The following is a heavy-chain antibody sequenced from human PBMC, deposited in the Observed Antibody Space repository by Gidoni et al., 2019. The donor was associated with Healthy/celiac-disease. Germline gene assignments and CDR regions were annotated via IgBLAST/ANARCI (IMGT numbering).Heavy chain of an antibody. D-gene: IGHD3-22*01. CDR1: GYTFTSYY. J-gene: IGHJ3*02. CDR3: ARGRNMIVVVITPDAFDI. CDR2: INPSGGST. Sequence: QVQLVQSGAEVKKPGASVKVSCTASGYTFTSYYMHWVRQAPGQGLEWMGIINPSGGSTSYAQKFQGRVTMTRDTSTSTVYMELSSLRSEDTAVYYCARGRNMIVVVITPDAFDIWGQGTMVTVSS. V-gene: IGHV1-46*01.